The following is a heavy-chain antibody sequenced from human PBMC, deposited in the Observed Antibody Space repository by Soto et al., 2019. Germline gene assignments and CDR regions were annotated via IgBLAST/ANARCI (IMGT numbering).Heavy chain of an antibody. CDR3: ARDGSDCSSTSCYPDY. CDR1: GFTFSSYA. CDR2: ISYDRSNK. J-gene: IGHJ4*02. V-gene: IGHV3-30-3*01. D-gene: IGHD2-2*01. Sequence: QVQLVESVGGVVQPGRSLRLSCAASGFTFSSYAMHWVRQAPGKGLEWVAVISYDRSNKYYADSVKGRFTISRDNSKNTLYLQMNSLRAEDTAVYYCARDGSDCSSTSCYPDYWGQGTLVTVSS.